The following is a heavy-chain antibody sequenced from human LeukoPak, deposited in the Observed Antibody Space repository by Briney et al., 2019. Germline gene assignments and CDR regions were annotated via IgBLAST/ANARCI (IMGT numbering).Heavy chain of an antibody. V-gene: IGHV3-64*01. CDR2: ISSNGGST. CDR3: ARDGDYGDYGDY. CDR1: GFTFSNYG. J-gene: IGHJ4*02. D-gene: IGHD4-17*01. Sequence: GGSLRLSCAASGFTFSNYGMHWVRQAPGKGLEYVSAISSNGGSTYYANSVKGRFTISRDNSKNTLYLQMGSLRAEDMAVYYCARDGDYGDYGDYWGQGTLVTVSS.